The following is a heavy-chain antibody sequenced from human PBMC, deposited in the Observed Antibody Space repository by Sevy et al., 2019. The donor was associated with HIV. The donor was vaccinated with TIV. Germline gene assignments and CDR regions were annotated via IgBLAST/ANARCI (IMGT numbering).Heavy chain of an antibody. D-gene: IGHD2-15*01. J-gene: IGHJ4*02. Sequence: GGSLRLSCAASGFTFSSYAMSWVRQAPGKGLEWVSAISGSGGSTYYADSVKGRFTISRDNSKNTPYLQMNSLRAEDTAVYYCAKVYSYCSGGSCYYYYFDYWGQGTLVTVSS. CDR1: GFTFSSYA. CDR3: AKVYSYCSGGSCYYYYFDY. V-gene: IGHV3-23*01. CDR2: ISGSGGST.